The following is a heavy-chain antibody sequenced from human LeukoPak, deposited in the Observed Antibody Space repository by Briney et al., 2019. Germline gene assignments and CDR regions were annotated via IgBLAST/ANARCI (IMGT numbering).Heavy chain of an antibody. V-gene: IGHV3-23*01. CDR3: ARDRSGELSSNPLFDY. J-gene: IGHJ4*02. Sequence: PGGSLRLSCAASGFTFSSYDMSWVRQAPGKGLEWVSAIRGSGGSTYYADSVKGRFTISRDNSKNTLYLQMNSLRAEDTAVYYCARDRSGELSSNPLFDYWGQGTLVTVSS. D-gene: IGHD3-16*02. CDR2: IRGSGGST. CDR1: GFTFSSYD.